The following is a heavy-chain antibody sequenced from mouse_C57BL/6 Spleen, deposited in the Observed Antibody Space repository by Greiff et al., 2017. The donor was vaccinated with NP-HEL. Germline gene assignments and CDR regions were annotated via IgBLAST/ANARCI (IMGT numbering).Heavy chain of an antibody. D-gene: IGHD1-1*01. J-gene: IGHJ1*03. CDR1: GYSFTDYN. V-gene: IGHV1-39*01. Sequence: VQLQQSGPELVKPGASVKISCKASGYSFTDYNMNWVKQSNGKSLEWIGVINPNYGTTSYNQKFKGKATLTVDQSSSTAYMQLNSLTSEDSAVYYCARPHYYGSSYDYWYFDVWGTGTTVIVSS. CDR2: INPNYGTT. CDR3: ARPHYYGSSYDYWYFDV.